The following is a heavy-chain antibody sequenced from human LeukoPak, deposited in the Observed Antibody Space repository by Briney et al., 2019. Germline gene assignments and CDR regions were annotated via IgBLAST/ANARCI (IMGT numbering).Heavy chain of an antibody. J-gene: IGHJ6*03. V-gene: IGHV3-20*04. D-gene: IGHD6-13*01. CDR2: INWNGGST. CDR1: GFTFDDYG. Sequence: PGGSLRLSCAASGFTFDDYGMSWVRQAPGKGLEWVSSINWNGGSTTYADSVKGRFTISRDNAKNSLYLQMNSLRAEDTALYYCARAYSSSWSYYMDVWGKGTTVTVSS. CDR3: ARAYSSSWSYYMDV.